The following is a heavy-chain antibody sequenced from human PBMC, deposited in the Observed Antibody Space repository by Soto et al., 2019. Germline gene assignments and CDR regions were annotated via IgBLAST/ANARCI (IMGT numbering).Heavy chain of an antibody. Sequence: SETLSLTCAVYGGSFSGYYWSWIRQPPGKGLEWIGEINHSGSTNYNPSLKSRVTISVDTSKNQFSLKLSSVTAADTAVYYGARVQTYYYDSTWGWFDPWGQGTLVTVSS. D-gene: IGHD3-22*01. V-gene: IGHV4-34*01. CDR1: GGSFSGYY. J-gene: IGHJ5*02. CDR2: INHSGST. CDR3: ARVQTYYYDSTWGWFDP.